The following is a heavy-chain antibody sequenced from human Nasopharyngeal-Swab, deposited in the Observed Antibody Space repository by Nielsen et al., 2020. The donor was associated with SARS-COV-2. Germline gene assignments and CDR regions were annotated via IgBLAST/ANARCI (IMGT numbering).Heavy chain of an antibody. V-gene: IGHV3-48*01. J-gene: IGHJ6*03. D-gene: IGHD3-3*01. CDR2: ISSSSSTI. CDR3: ASRQNVLRFLEWSSYYYYYYMDV. Sequence: WIRQPPGKGLEWVSYISSSSSTIYYADSVKGRFTISRDNAKNSLYLQMSSLRAEDTAVYYCASRQNVLRFLEWSSYYYYYYMDVWGKGTTVTVSS.